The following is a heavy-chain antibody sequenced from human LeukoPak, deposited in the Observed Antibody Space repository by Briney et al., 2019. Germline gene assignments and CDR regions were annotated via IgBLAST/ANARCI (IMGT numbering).Heavy chain of an antibody. D-gene: IGHD6-6*01. CDR1: GGSISSYY. CDR3: ARDREYSSSQAFTYYYGMDV. Sequence: SETLSLTCTVSGGSISSYYWSWIRQPQGKGLEWIGYIYYSGSTNYNPSLKSRVTISVDTSKNQFSLKLSSVTAADTAVYYCARDREYSSSQAFTYYYGMDVWGQGTTVTVSS. CDR2: IYYSGST. V-gene: IGHV4-59*01. J-gene: IGHJ6*02.